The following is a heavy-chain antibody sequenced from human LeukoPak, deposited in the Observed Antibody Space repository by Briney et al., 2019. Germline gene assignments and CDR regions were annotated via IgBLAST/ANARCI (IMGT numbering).Heavy chain of an antibody. CDR1: GFTFSSYA. J-gene: IGHJ4*02. D-gene: IGHD4-11*01. V-gene: IGHV3-30*04. CDR2: ISYDGSNK. Sequence: GGSLRLSCAASGFTFSSYAMHWVRQAPGKGLEWVAVISYDGSNKYYADSVKGRFTISRDNSKNTLYLQMNSLRAEDTAVYYCATGVTVSDWGQGTLVTVSS. CDR3: ATGVTVSD.